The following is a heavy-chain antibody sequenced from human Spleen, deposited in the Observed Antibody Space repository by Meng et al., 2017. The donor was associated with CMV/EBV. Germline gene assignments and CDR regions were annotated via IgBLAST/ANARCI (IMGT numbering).Heavy chain of an antibody. CDR2: ISSSSTI. CDR1: GFTFDDYT. CDR3: ARDPLLSSTSCSYHDAFDI. J-gene: IGHJ3*02. V-gene: IGHV3-69-1*02. D-gene: IGHD2-2*01. Sequence: GGSLRLSCAASGFTFDDYTMYWVRQTPGKSLEWVSSISSSSTIYYADSVKGRFTISRDNAKNSLYLQMNSLRAEDTAVYYCARDPLLSSTSCSYHDAFDIWGQGTMVTVSS.